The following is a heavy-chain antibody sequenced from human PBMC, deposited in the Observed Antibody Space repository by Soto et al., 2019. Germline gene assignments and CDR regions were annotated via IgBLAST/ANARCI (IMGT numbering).Heavy chain of an antibody. CDR1: GGSISRYY. CDR3: ARDVSSSWYNYYYYYGMDV. CDR2: IYTSGST. J-gene: IGHJ6*02. D-gene: IGHD6-13*01. V-gene: IGHV4-4*07. Sequence: SETLSLTCTDSGGSISRYYWSWVRQPAGKGLEWIGRIYTSGSTNYNPSLKSRVTMSVDTSKNQFSLKLSSVTAADTAVYYCARDVSSSWYNYYYYYGMDVWGQGTTVTVSS.